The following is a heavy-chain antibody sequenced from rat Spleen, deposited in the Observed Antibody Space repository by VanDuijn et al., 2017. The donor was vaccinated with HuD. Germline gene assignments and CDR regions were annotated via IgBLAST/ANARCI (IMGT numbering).Heavy chain of an antibody. Sequence: EVQLVESGGGLVQPGRSMKLSCAASGFTFSNYDMAWVRQAPTKGLEWIATISYDGSIIYYRDSVKGRFTISRDTAQNTLYLQMNSLRSEDTATYYWARGGFFRFWGQGVMVTVSP. CDR3: ARGGFFRF. CDR1: GFTFSNYD. V-gene: IGHV5-29*01. CDR2: ISYDGSII. D-gene: IGHD1-6*01. J-gene: IGHJ2*01.